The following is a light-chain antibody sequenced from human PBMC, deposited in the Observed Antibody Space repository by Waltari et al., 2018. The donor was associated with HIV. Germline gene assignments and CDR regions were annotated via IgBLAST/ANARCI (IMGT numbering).Light chain of an antibody. CDR3: QHSYTTPWT. Sequence: DIQMTQSPYSLSASVGDRVTIICRASQNIRNYLNWYQQKPGKAPNLLIYAASSLQSGVPSRFRGSGSGTDFTLTISSLQPEDFATYYCQHSYTTPWTFGQGTKVEIK. V-gene: IGKV1-39*01. CDR2: AAS. CDR1: QNIRNY. J-gene: IGKJ1*01.